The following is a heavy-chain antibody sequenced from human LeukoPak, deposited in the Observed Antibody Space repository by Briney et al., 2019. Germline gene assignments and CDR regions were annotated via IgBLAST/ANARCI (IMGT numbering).Heavy chain of an antibody. D-gene: IGHD1-26*01. V-gene: IGHV1-46*01. J-gene: IGHJ4*02. Sequence: ASVKVSCKASGYTFTSYYIHWVRQAPGQGLEWMGVINPSGGSPSYAQKFQGRVTMTRDTSTSTVYMELSSLRSEDTAVYYCARDHVPGYVGIDYWGQGTLVTVSS. CDR1: GYTFTSYY. CDR3: ARDHVPGYVGIDY. CDR2: INPSGGSP.